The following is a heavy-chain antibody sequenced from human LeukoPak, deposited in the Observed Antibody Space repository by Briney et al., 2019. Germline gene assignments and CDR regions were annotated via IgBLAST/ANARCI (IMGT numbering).Heavy chain of an antibody. J-gene: IGHJ6*02. V-gene: IGHV1-18*01. CDR2: ISAYNGNT. D-gene: IGHD6-13*01. CDR1: GYTFTSYG. Sequence: GASVKVSCKASGYTFTSYGISWVRQAPGQGLEWMGWISAYNGNTNYAQKLQGRVTMTTDTSTSTAYMELRSLRSDDTAVYYCARDVPAAGYYYYYYGMDAWGQGTTVTVSS. CDR3: ARDVPAAGYYYYYYGMDA.